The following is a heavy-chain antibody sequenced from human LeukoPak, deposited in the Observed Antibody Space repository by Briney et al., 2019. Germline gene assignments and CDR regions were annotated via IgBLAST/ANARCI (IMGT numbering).Heavy chain of an antibody. V-gene: IGHV3-23*01. J-gene: IGHJ4*02. CDR3: ANPSRGSSWQLPRGY. D-gene: IGHD6-13*01. CDR1: GFTFSSYA. Sequence: GGSLRLSCAASGFTFSSYAMSWVRQAPGKGLEWVSAISGSGGSTYYAGSVKGRFTISRDNAKNTLYLQMNSLRAEDTAVYYCANPSRGSSWQLPRGYWGQGTLVTVSS. CDR2: ISGSGGST.